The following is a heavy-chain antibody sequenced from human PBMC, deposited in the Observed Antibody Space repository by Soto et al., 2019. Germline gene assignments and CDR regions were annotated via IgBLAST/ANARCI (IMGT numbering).Heavy chain of an antibody. V-gene: IGHV4-31*03. J-gene: IGHJ5*02. Sequence: PQSLTYTVSGGYIISGGYYWSWIRQHPGKGLEWIGYIYYSGSTYYNPSLKSRVTISVDTSKNQFSLKLSSVTAADTAVYYCARDSAAAGTTPWGQGTLVPGSS. D-gene: IGHD6-13*01. CDR1: GGYIISGGYY. CDR2: IYYSGST. CDR3: ARDSAAAGTTP.